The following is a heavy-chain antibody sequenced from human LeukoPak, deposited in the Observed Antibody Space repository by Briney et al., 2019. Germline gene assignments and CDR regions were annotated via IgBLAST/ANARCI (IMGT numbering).Heavy chain of an antibody. CDR1: GFTFSNNW. CDR3: AGDSSGYYYYGMDV. Sequence: GGSLRLSCAASGFTFSNNWMSWVRQAPGKGLEWVANIKEDGSEKYYVDSVKGRFTISRDNAKNSLYLQMNSLRVEDTAVYYCAGDSSGYYYYGMDVWGQGTTVTVSS. J-gene: IGHJ6*02. V-gene: IGHV3-7*01. CDR2: IKEDGSEK. D-gene: IGHD3-22*01.